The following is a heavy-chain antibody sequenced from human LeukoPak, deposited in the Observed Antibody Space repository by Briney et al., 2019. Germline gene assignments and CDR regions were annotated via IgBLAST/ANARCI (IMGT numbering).Heavy chain of an antibody. CDR3: ARRGGSSSRRSPIDY. V-gene: IGHV3-7*01. J-gene: IGHJ4*02. CDR2: IKQDGSQR. D-gene: IGHD6-6*01. Sequence: PGGSLRLSCTASGLTFSDYWMTWVRQAPGKGPEWVANIKQDGSQRYYVDSVRGRFTISRDNAENSLFLQMSGLRAEDTAVYYCARRGGSSSRRSPIDYWGQGTLVTVSS. CDR1: GLTFSDYW.